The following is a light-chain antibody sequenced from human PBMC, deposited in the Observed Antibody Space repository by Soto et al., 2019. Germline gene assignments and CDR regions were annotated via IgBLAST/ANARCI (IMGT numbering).Light chain of an antibody. CDR2: EVS. CDR3: SSFTNSDTGV. V-gene: IGLV2-14*01. CDR1: SSDVGTYNY. J-gene: IGLJ3*02. Sequence: QSALTQPASVSGSPGQSIAISCTGTSSDVGTYNYVSWYQQHPGKVPKLMIYEVSNRPSGVSNRFSGSKSGNTASLTISGLQAEDEADYYCSSFTNSDTGVFGGGTKLTVL.